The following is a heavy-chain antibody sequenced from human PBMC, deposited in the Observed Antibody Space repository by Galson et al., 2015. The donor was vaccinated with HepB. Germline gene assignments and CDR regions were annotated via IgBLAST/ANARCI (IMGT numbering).Heavy chain of an antibody. CDR2: FDPEDGET. V-gene: IGHV1-24*01. Sequence: SVKVSCKVSGYTLTELSMHWVRQAPGKGLEWMGGFDPEDGETIYAQKFQGRVTMTEDTSTDSAYMELSSLRSEDTAVYYCATGSFWSGYNPQGWWFDPWGQGTLVTVSS. J-gene: IGHJ5*02. CDR3: ATGSFWSGYNPQGWWFDP. CDR1: GYTLTELS. D-gene: IGHD3-3*01.